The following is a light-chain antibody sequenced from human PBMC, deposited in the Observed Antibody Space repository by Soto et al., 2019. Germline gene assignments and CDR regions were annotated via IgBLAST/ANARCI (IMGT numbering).Light chain of an antibody. CDR2: DAS. CDR1: QSVSSN. Sequence: EIVMTQSPATLSMSPGERATLSCRASQSVSSNLAWYQQKPGQAPRLLIYDASTRATGIPARFSGSGSGTELTLTISSLQSEDFVVYYCQQYNMWPPYPFGQGTKEDVK. V-gene: IGKV3-15*01. J-gene: IGKJ1*01. CDR3: QQYNMWPPYP.